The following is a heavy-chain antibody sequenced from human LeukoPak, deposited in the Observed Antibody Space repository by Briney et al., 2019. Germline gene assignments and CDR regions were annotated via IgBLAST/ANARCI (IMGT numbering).Heavy chain of an antibody. V-gene: IGHV1-69*02. J-gene: IGHJ3*02. CDR2: IIPILGIA. Sequence: SVKVSCKASGGTLSSYTISWVRQAPGHGLEWMGRIIPILGIANYAQKFQGRVTITADKSTSTAYMELSSLRSEDTAVYYCASRYCSSTSCYTLSAFDIWGQGTMVTVSS. CDR1: GGTLSSYT. CDR3: ASRYCSSTSCYTLSAFDI. D-gene: IGHD2-2*02.